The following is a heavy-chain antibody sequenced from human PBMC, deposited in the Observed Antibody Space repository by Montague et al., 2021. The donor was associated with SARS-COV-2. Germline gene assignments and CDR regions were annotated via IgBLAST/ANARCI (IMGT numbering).Heavy chain of an antibody. CDR1: EFTFSNYA. CDR2: ISYDGSKK. D-gene: IGHD6-19*01. Sequence: LSCAASEFTFSNYAMHWVRQAPGKGLEWVAFISYDGSKKYYADSVKGRFTISRDNSKNTLYLQMNSLRAEDTAVYYCARESVRAVAGDFDYWGQGTLVTVSS. J-gene: IGHJ4*02. V-gene: IGHV3-30-3*01. CDR3: ARESVRAVAGDFDY.